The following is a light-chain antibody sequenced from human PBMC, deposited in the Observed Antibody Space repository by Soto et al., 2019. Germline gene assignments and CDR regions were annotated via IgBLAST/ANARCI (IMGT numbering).Light chain of an antibody. CDR3: SSYAGSNNWV. V-gene: IGLV2-8*01. Sequence: QLVLTQPPSASGSPGQSVTISCTGTSSDIGGYNSVSWYQQHPGKAPKLMISEVSKRPSGVPDRFSGSKSGNTASLTVSGLQAEDEADYYCSSYAGSNNWVFGGGTKVTVL. J-gene: IGLJ3*02. CDR1: SSDIGGYNS. CDR2: EVS.